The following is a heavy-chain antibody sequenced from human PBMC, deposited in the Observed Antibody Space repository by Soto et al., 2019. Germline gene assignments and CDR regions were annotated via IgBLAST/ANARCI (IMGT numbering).Heavy chain of an antibody. Sequence: QVQLQQWGAGLLKPSETLSLTCAAYGGSFGAYYWTWIRQPPGKGLEWIGEINHSGSTNYNPSLESRVTISVDTSKNQFSLKLSSVTAADTAVYYCARGTNFRCFDWGQGTLVTVSS. CDR3: ARGTNFRCFD. J-gene: IGHJ4*02. CDR1: GGSFGAYY. D-gene: IGHD3-9*01. CDR2: INHSGST. V-gene: IGHV4-34*01.